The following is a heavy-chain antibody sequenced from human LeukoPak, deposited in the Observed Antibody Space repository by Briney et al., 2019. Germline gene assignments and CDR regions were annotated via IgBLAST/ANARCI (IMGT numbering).Heavy chain of an antibody. V-gene: IGHV1-2*02. CDR3: ARAHCSSTSCYGWYYYYYMDV. D-gene: IGHD2-2*01. Sequence: GASVKVSCKASGYTFTGYYMHWVRQAPGQGLEWMGWINPNSGGTNYAQKFQGRVTMTRDTSISTAYMELSRLRSDDTAVYYCARAHCSSTSCYGWYYYYYMDVWGKGTTVTVYS. CDR2: INPNSGGT. J-gene: IGHJ6*03. CDR1: GYTFTGYY.